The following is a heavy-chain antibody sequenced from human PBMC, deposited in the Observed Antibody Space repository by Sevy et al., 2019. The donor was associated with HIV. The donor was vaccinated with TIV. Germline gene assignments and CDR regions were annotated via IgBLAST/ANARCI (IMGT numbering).Heavy chain of an antibody. CDR2: SSSSGSSI. V-gene: IGHV3-48*03. CDR3: ARGRYSYGMGAFDI. Sequence: GGSLRLSCVVSGFTFSNYEINWVRQAPGKGLEWLSYSSSSGSSIYYADSVKGRFTISRDNAKNSLYLQMSSLRAEDTAVYYCARGRYSYGMGAFDIWGQGTMVTVSS. CDR1: GFTFSNYE. D-gene: IGHD5-18*01. J-gene: IGHJ3*02.